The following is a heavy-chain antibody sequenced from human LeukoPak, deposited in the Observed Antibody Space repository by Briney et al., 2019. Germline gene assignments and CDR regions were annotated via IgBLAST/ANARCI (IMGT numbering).Heavy chain of an antibody. CDR3: ARGSWYDPNWFDP. CDR2: INHSGST. Sequence: SETLSLTCAVSGGSFSGYYWSWIRQPPGKGLEWIGEINHSGSTNYNPSLKSRVTISVDTSKNQFSLKLSSVTAADTAVYYWARGSWYDPNWFDPWGQGTLVTVSS. V-gene: IGHV4-34*01. CDR1: GGSFSGYY. D-gene: IGHD6-13*01. J-gene: IGHJ5*02.